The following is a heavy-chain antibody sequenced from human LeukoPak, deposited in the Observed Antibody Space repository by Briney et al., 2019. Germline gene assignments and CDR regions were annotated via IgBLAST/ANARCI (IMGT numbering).Heavy chain of an antibody. D-gene: IGHD1-1*01. Sequence: ASVKVSCKASGYTFTDYGMSWMRQAPGQGLEWMGWISTYNGNTNYAQKLQGRVTMTSATSTSTAYMELRSLRSDDTAVYYCAKLLDNYYHGMDVWGQGTTVTVSS. J-gene: IGHJ6*02. CDR3: AKLLDNYYHGMDV. CDR2: ISTYNGNT. CDR1: GYTFTDYG. V-gene: IGHV1-18*01.